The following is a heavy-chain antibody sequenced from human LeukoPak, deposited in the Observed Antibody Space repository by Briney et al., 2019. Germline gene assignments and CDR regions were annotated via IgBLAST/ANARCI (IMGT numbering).Heavy chain of an antibody. D-gene: IGHD3-10*01. CDR1: GFSPSTSGVG. CDR2: IYWDDDK. Sequence: KGSGPTLVKPTQTLTLTCTFSGFSPSTSGVGVGWIRQPPGKALEWLALIYWDDDKRYSPSLKSRLTITKDTSKNQVVLTMTNMDPVDTATYYCASRGVRGPYFDYWGQGTLVTVSS. J-gene: IGHJ4*02. CDR3: ASRGVRGPYFDY. V-gene: IGHV2-5*02.